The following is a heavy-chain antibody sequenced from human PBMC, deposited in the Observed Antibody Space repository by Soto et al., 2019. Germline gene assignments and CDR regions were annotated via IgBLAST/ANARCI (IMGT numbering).Heavy chain of an antibody. CDR3: ARDRGYGDYERAMDV. CDR1: GGTFSSYT. Sequence: SVKVSCKASGGTFSSYTISWVRQAPGQGLEWMGRIIPILGIANYAQKFQGRVTITADKSTSTAYMELSSLRSEDTAVYYCARDRGYGDYERAMDVWGKGTTVTVSS. CDR2: IIPILGIA. V-gene: IGHV1-69*04. D-gene: IGHD4-17*01. J-gene: IGHJ6*04.